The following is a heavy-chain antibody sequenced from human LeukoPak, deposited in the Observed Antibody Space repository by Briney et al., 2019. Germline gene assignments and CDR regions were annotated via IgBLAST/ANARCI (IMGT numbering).Heavy chain of an antibody. Sequence: ASVKVSCKASGYTFTSYGISWVRQAPGQGLEWMGWISAYNGNTNYAQKLQGRVTMTTDTSTSTASLELRSLTSDDTAVYYCARGHSKRLVDYWGQGTLVTVSS. J-gene: IGHJ4*02. CDR3: ARGHSKRLVDY. CDR2: ISAYNGNT. CDR1: GYTFTSYG. V-gene: IGHV1-18*01. D-gene: IGHD4-11*01.